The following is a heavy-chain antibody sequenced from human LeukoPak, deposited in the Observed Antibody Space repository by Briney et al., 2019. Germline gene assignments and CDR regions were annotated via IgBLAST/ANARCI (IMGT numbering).Heavy chain of an antibody. CDR2: IYGSGGAS. CDR3: AKDLRKDGIWDIDY. J-gene: IGHJ4*02. D-gene: IGHD1-14*01. CDR1: GFTFNTYT. V-gene: IGHV3-23*01. Sequence: GGSLRLSCAASGFTFNTYTMNWVRQAPGKGLEWVSGIYGSGGASFYADSVKGRFTISRDNSQNTVFLQMDGLRDEDTALYYCAKDLRKDGIWDIDYWGQGTLVTVSS.